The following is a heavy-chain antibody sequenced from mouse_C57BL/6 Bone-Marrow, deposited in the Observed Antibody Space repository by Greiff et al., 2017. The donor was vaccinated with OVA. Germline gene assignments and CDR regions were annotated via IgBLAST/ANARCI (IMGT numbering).Heavy chain of an antibody. CDR2: IHPNSGST. Sequence: VKLKQPGAELVKPGASVKLSCKASGYTFTSYWMHWVKQRPGQGLEWIGMIHPNSGSTNYNEKFKSKATLTVDKSSSTAYMQLSSLTSEDSAVYYCARDSYYSNRFAYWGQGTLVTVSA. D-gene: IGHD2-5*01. CDR1: GYTFTSYW. V-gene: IGHV1-64*01. CDR3: ARDSYYSNRFAY. J-gene: IGHJ3*01.